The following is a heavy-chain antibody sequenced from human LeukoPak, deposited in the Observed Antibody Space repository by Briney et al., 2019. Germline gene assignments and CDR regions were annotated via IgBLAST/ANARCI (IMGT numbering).Heavy chain of an antibody. D-gene: IGHD3-10*02. CDR3: ARSLFEASVDY. Sequence: PSETLSLTCTVSGGSISSYYWSWIRQPPGKGLEWMGYIYYSGSTNYNPSLKSRVTISVDTSKSQLSLKLSSVTAADSAVYYCARSLFEASVDYWGQGTLVTVSS. CDR1: GGSISSYY. J-gene: IGHJ4*02. CDR2: IYYSGST. V-gene: IGHV4-59*01.